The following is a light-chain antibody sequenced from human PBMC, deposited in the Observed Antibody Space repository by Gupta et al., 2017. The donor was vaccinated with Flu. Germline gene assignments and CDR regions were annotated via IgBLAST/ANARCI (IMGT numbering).Light chain of an antibody. CDR2: NTN. J-gene: IGLJ2*01. CDR3: LLNFGAAKGL. CDR1: TGPVTSGYY. Sequence: TVTITCATNTGPVTSGYYPNWFQLNPGQVHTSLIYNTNKRHAWTPARFSGSLLGGKAALTVSNVQPEDEAEYFCLLNFGAAKGLFGGGTKLTV. V-gene: IGLV7-43*01.